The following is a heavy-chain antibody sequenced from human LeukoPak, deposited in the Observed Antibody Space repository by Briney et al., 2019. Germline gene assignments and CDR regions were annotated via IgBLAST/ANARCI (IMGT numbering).Heavy chain of an antibody. CDR3: ARVVFSSRAPNMDV. V-gene: IGHV3-21*01. D-gene: IGHD6-19*01. Sequence: GESLRLSCAASGFTFSTYTMNRVRQAPGKGLEWVSFIGSSSDYIYYADSVKGRFTISRDNAKKSLYLQMNSLRAEDTAVYYCARVVFSSRAPNMDVWGKGTTVTVSS. CDR2: IGSSSDYI. J-gene: IGHJ6*04. CDR1: GFTFSTYT.